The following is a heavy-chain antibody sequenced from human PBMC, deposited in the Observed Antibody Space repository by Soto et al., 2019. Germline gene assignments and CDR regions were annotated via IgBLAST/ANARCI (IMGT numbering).Heavy chain of an antibody. V-gene: IGHV1-18*01. Sequence: ASVKVSCKASGYTFTSYGISWVRRAPGQGLEWMGWISAYNGNTNYAQKLQGRVTMTTDTSTSTAYMELRSLRSDDTAVYYCARDYDILTVYYFDYWGQGTLVTVSS. D-gene: IGHD3-9*01. CDR2: ISAYNGNT. J-gene: IGHJ4*02. CDR1: GYTFTSYG. CDR3: ARDYDILTVYYFDY.